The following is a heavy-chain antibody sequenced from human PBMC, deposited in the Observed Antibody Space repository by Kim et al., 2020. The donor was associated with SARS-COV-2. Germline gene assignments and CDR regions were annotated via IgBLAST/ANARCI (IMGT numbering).Heavy chain of an antibody. V-gene: IGHV4-34*01. D-gene: IGHD3-9*01. CDR1: GGSFSGYY. J-gene: IGHJ4*02. CDR2: INHSGST. Sequence: SETLSLTCAVYGGSFSGYYWSWIRQPPGKGLEWIGEINHSGSTNYNPSLKSRVTISVDTSKNQFSLKLSSVTAADTAVYYCASTIILTGLFDYWGQGTLV. CDR3: ASTIILTGLFDY.